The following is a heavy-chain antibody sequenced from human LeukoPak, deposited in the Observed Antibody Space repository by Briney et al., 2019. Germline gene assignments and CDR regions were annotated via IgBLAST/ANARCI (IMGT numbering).Heavy chain of an antibody. V-gene: IGHV4-4*07. CDR2: IYTSGST. CDR3: AREHYYDTSGYQDY. CDR1: GVSISRYY. J-gene: IGHJ4*02. D-gene: IGHD3-22*01. Sequence: PSETLSLTCTVSGVSISRYYWSWIRQPAGKGLEWIGRIYTSGSTNYNPSLKSRVTISVDTSKNQFSLKLSSVTAADTAVYFCAREHYYDTSGYQDYWGQGTLVTVSS.